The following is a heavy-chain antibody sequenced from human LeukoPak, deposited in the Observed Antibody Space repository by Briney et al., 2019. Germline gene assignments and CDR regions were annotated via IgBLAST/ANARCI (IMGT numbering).Heavy chain of an antibody. J-gene: IGHJ4*02. CDR3: ARGWLAESTVVTPYNY. D-gene: IGHD4-23*01. CDR1: GFTVSAYA. Sequence: GGSLRLSCAASGFTVSAYAMAWVRQAPGKGLEWVSTIYDDNTYYAGSVKGRFAISTDNSKNTLYLQMNSLRVEDTAVYYCARGWLAESTVVTPYNYWGQGTLVTVSS. CDR2: IYDDNT. V-gene: IGHV3-23*01.